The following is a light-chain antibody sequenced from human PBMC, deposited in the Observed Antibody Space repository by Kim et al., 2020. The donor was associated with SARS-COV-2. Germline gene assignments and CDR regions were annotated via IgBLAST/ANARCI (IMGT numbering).Light chain of an antibody. CDR2: DND. Sequence: GQKVSISCSGRSSNIGLNYVSWYQQLPGTAPKLLIFDNDKRPSGIPDRFSGSKSGPSATLDITGLQTGDEADYYCVTWDGSLTAVVIGGGTQLTVL. J-gene: IGLJ3*02. CDR3: VTWDGSLTAVV. V-gene: IGLV1-51*01. CDR1: SSNIGLNY.